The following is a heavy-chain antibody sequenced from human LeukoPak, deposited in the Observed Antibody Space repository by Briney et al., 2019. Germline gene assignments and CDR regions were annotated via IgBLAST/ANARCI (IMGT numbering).Heavy chain of an antibody. V-gene: IGHV4-39*07. Sequence: SETLTLTCTVSGASINIYTYYWGWIRQPPGKGLEWIGSVSYSGSPYYNPSLTSRATISVDTSRNQVSLKLTSVTAADTAVYYCARGPSGLRSPFNTWGQGTTVTVSS. CDR1: GASINIYTYY. D-gene: IGHD5-12*01. J-gene: IGHJ3*02. CDR2: VSYSGSP. CDR3: ARGPSGLRSPFNT.